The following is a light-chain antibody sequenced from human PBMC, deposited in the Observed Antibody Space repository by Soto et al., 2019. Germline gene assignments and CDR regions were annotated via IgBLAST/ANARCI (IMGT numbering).Light chain of an antibody. Sequence: EIVMTQSPATLSVSPGERATLSCRASQSVSSNLAWYQQKPGQAPRLLIYDASTRATGIPARFSGSVSETEFTLTISSLQSEDFAVYYCQQYNNWPRTFGQGTKVEIK. CDR1: QSVSSN. V-gene: IGKV3-15*01. CDR2: DAS. CDR3: QQYNNWPRT. J-gene: IGKJ1*01.